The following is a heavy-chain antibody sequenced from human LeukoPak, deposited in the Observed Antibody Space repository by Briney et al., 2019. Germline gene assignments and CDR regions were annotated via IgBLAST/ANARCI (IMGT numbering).Heavy chain of an antibody. CDR1: GYTFTGYY. Sequence: ASVKVSCKASGYTFTGYYMHWVRQAPGQGLEWMGWINPNSGNTGYAQKFQGRVTMTRNTSISTAYMELSSLRSEDTAVYYCARGRSAHVPYWGQGTLVTVSS. CDR3: ARGRSAHVPY. V-gene: IGHV1-8*02. J-gene: IGHJ4*02. CDR2: INPNSGNT.